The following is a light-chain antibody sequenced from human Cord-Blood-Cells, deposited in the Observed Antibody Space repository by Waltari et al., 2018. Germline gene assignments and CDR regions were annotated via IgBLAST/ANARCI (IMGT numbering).Light chain of an antibody. Sequence: QSALTQPPSAPGSPGQSVPISCTGTRSDVGGYNFVSWDQQHPGKAPKLMIYEVSKWPSGVPDRFSGSKSGNTASLTVSGLQAEDEADYYCSSYAGSNNYVFGTGTKVTVL. CDR2: EVS. V-gene: IGLV2-8*01. CDR3: SSYAGSNNYV. CDR1: RSDVGGYNF. J-gene: IGLJ1*01.